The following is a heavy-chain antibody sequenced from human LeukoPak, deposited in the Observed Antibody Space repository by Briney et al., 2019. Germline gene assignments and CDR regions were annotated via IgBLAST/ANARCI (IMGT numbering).Heavy chain of an antibody. CDR3: ARRDSSGWYYFDY. CDR1: GPSVSSYY. J-gene: IGHJ4*02. Sequence: SETLSLTCFVSGPSVSSYYWGWVRQPPGKGLEWIGYIHYSGSTNYNPSLKSRVTISVDTSKNQFSLKLSSVTAADTAVYYCARRDSSGWYYFDYWGQGTLVTVSS. D-gene: IGHD6-19*01. CDR2: IHYSGST. V-gene: IGHV4-59*08.